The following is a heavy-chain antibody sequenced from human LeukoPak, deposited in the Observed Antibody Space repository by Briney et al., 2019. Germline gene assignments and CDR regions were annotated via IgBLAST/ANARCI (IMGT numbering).Heavy chain of an antibody. CDR1: GFTFSSYA. Sequence: GGSLRLSCAASGFTFSSYAMHWVRQAPGKGLEWVAVISYDGSNEYYADSVKGRFTISRDNSKNTLYLQMNSLRAEDTAVYYCASSMIVVEGYFDYWGQGTLVTVSS. CDR3: ASSMIVVEGYFDY. D-gene: IGHD3-22*01. CDR2: ISYDGSNE. J-gene: IGHJ4*02. V-gene: IGHV3-30-3*01.